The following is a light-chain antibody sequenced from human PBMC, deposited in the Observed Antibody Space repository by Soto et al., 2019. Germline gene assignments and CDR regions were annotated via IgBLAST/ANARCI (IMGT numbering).Light chain of an antibody. CDR3: QQYNDYSWT. CDR2: KAS. Sequence: DIVMTQTPLSLPVTPGEPASISCRSSQSLLDSDDGNTYLDWYLQKPGKAPRLLIYKASTLEIGVPSRFSGSGSGTEFTLTISSLQPDDVAIYYCQQYNDYSWTFGQGTKVDIK. CDR1: QSLLDSDDGNTY. V-gene: IGKV2-40*01. J-gene: IGKJ1*01.